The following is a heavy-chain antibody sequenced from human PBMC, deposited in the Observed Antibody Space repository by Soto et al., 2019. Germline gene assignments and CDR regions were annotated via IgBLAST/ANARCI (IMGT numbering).Heavy chain of an antibody. Sequence: PGGSLRLSCAASGFTFSNAWINWVRQAPGKGLEWVGRVKSKTHGRTTDYAEPVKGRFAISRDDSNNMVYLQMNSLKIEDTAVYYCTTDSYTTIIIVRFDYWGHGTLVTVSS. D-gene: IGHD3-22*01. CDR2: VKSKTHGRTT. CDR3: TTDSYTTIIIVRFDY. V-gene: IGHV3-15*07. J-gene: IGHJ4*01. CDR1: GFTFSNAW.